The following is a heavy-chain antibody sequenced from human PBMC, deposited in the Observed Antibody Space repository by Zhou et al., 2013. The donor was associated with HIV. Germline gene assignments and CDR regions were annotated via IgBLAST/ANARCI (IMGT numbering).Heavy chain of an antibody. Sequence: QGHLVQSGPEVKSPGASVKVSCKASGYSFSAYYMHWVRQAPGQGLEYLGWIIPSSGDTRYAPNFQGRVTMTRDTSINTVYMELTRLRSEDTAVYYCARRGTWGDRFNVIRGGLDVWGQGTTVTVSS. D-gene: IGHD1-1*01. V-gene: IGHV1-2*02. CDR1: GYSFSAYY. J-gene: IGHJ6*02. CDR2: IIPSSGDT. CDR3: ARRGTWGDRFNVIRGGLDV.